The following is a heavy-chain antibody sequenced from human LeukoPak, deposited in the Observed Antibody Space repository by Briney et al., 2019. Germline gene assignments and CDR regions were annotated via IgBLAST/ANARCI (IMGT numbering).Heavy chain of an antibody. D-gene: IGHD3-22*01. CDR3: ARDWGAHSSAFFDD. CDR2: ISSSSTDI. CDR1: GFTFSTYT. Sequence: GGSLRLSCAASGFTFSTYTMNWIRQAPGKGLEWVSSISSSSTDIYYADSVRGRFTISRDNARNSLYLQINSLRAEDSAVYYCARDWGAHSSAFFDDWGQGTLVTVSS. V-gene: IGHV3-21*01. J-gene: IGHJ4*02.